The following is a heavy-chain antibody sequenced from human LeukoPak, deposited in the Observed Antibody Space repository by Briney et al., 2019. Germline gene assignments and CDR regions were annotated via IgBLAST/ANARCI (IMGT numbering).Heavy chain of an antibody. CDR1: GFTFSSHS. J-gene: IGHJ6*02. CDR3: ARDYSSGWPYYYYYGMDV. Sequence: GGSLRLSCVVSGFTFSSHSMNWVRQAPGKGLEWVSYITSGGRIIYYADSVKGRFTISRDNAKNSLYLQMNSLRAEDTAVYYCARDYSSGWPYYYYYGMDVWGQGTTVTVSS. D-gene: IGHD6-19*01. CDR2: ITSGGRII. V-gene: IGHV3-48*01.